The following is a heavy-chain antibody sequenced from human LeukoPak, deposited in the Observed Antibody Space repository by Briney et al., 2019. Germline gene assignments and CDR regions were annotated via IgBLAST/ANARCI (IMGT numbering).Heavy chain of an antibody. D-gene: IGHD3-3*01. J-gene: IGHJ6*03. CDR3: ARGRQSGAGRYDFWSGYYYYMDV. CDR1: GGSFSGYY. V-gene: IGHV4-34*01. Sequence: SETLSLTCGVYGGSFSGYYWSWIRQPPGKGLEWIGEINHSGSTNYNPSLKSRVTISVDTSKNQFSLKLSSVTAADTAVYYCARGRQSGAGRYDFWSGYYYYMDVWGKGTTVTVSS. CDR2: INHSGST.